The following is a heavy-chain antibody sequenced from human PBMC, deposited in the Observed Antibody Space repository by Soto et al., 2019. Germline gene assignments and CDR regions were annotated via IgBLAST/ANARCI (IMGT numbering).Heavy chain of an antibody. D-gene: IGHD5-18*01. CDR1: GYTFTSYA. V-gene: IGHV1-3*01. CDR3: ARGLNGYLHYFDY. J-gene: IGHJ4*02. Sequence: GASVKVSCKASGYTFTSYAMHWVRQAPGQRLEWMGWINAGNGNTKYSQKFQGRVTITRDTSASTAYMELSSLRSEDTAAYYCARGLNGYLHYFDYWGQGTPVTSPQ. CDR2: INAGNGNT.